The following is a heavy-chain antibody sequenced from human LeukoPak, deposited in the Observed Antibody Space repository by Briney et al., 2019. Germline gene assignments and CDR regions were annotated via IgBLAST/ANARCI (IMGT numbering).Heavy chain of an antibody. V-gene: IGHV4-34*01. J-gene: IGHJ4*02. CDR3: ARAPMVRGRTAADY. CDR1: GGSFSGYY. CDR2: INHSGST. D-gene: IGHD3-10*01. Sequence: SETLSLTCAVYGGSFSGYYWSWIRQPPGKGLEWIGEINHSGSTNYNPSLKSRVTLSVDTSKNQLSLKLSSVTAADTAVYYCARAPMVRGRTAADYWGQGTLVTVSS.